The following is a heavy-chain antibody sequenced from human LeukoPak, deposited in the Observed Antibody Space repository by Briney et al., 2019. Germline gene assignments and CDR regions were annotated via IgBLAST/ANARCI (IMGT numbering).Heavy chain of an antibody. CDR1: GFTFSSYA. Sequence: PGGSLRLSCAASGFTFSSYAMSWVRQAPGKGLEWVSAISGSGASTYYADSVKGRFTISRDNSKNTLYLQMNSLRAEDTAVYYCAKCGGGSSGWPYFDYWGQGTLVTVSS. V-gene: IGHV3-23*01. D-gene: IGHD6-19*01. CDR3: AKCGGGSSGWPYFDY. J-gene: IGHJ4*02. CDR2: ISGSGAST.